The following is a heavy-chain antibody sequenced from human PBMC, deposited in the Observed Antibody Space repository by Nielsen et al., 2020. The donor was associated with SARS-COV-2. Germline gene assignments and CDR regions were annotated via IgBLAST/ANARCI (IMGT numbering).Heavy chain of an antibody. CDR1: GFTFSSYS. D-gene: IGHD5-12*01. CDR3: ARVGGGYVLDY. CDR2: ISSSSSTI. Sequence: GESLKISCAASGFTFSSYSMNWVRQAPGKGLEWVSYISSSSSTIYYADSVKGRFTISRDTSKNTLYLQMNSLRAEDTAVYYCARVGGGYVLDYWGQGTLVTVSS. V-gene: IGHV3-48*01. J-gene: IGHJ4*02.